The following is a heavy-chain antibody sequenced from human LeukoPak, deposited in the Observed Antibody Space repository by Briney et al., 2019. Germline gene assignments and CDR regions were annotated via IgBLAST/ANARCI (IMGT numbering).Heavy chain of an antibody. CDR2: IYYSGST. CDR1: GGSISSYY. CDR3: ARCLGSSGWYH. D-gene: IGHD6-19*01. Sequence: KPSETLSLTCTVSGGSISSYYLSWVRQPPGKGLEWIGYIYYSGSTNYNPSLKSGVTISVDTSKNQFSLKLSSVTAADTAVYYCARCLGSSGWYHWGQGTLVTVSS. J-gene: IGHJ5*02. V-gene: IGHV4-59*01.